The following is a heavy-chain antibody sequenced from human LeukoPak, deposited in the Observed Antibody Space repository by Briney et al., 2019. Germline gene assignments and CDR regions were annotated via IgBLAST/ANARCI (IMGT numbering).Heavy chain of an antibody. J-gene: IGHJ4*02. CDR3: VSGRYGSGSEIFDY. CDR2: ISSSSSYI. Sequence: KSGGSLRLSCAASGFTFSSYSMNWVRQAPGKGLEWVSSISSSSSYIYYADSVKGRFTISRDNAKNSLYLQMNSLRAEDTAVYYCVSGRYGSGSEIFDYWGQGTLVTVSS. CDR1: GFTFSSYS. V-gene: IGHV3-21*01. D-gene: IGHD3-10*01.